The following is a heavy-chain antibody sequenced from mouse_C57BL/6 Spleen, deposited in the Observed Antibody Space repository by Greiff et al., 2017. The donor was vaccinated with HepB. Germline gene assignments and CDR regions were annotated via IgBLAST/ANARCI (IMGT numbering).Heavy chain of an antibody. CDR2: IDPEDGET. J-gene: IGHJ1*03. Sequence: EVQLQQSGAELVKPGASVKLSCTASGFNIKDYYMHWVKQRTEQGLEWIGRIDPEDGETKYAPKFQGKATITADTSSNTAYLQLSSQTSEDTAVYYCARYDGRGYFDVWGTGTTVTVSS. V-gene: IGHV14-2*01. CDR1: GFNIKDYY. D-gene: IGHD2-3*01. CDR3: ARYDGRGYFDV.